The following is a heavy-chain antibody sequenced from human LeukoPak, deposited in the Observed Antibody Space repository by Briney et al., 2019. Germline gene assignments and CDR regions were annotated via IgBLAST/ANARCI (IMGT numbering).Heavy chain of an antibody. CDR3: ARRKYDSGTSCLDY. Sequence: KPSETLSLTCAVYGGSFSGYYWSWIRQPPGKGLEWIGEVNHSGSTNYNPSLKSRVTISVDTSKKQFSLKMSSVTAADTAVYYCARRKYDSGTSCLDYWGQGTLVTVSS. J-gene: IGHJ4*02. CDR2: VNHSGST. V-gene: IGHV4-34*01. D-gene: IGHD3-10*01. CDR1: GGSFSGYY.